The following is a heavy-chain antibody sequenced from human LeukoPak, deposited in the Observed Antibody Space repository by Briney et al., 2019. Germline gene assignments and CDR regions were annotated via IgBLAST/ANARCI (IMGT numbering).Heavy chain of an antibody. V-gene: IGHV3-21*01. Sequence: GGSLRLSCAASGFTFSSYSINWVRQAPGKGLEWVSCVSSTSSFIYYADSVKGRFTISRDNAKNSLYLQMNSLRAEDTAAYYCARATSWEPFDYWGQGTLVTVSS. J-gene: IGHJ4*02. CDR1: GFTFSSYS. CDR2: VSSTSSFI. CDR3: ARATSWEPFDY. D-gene: IGHD1-26*01.